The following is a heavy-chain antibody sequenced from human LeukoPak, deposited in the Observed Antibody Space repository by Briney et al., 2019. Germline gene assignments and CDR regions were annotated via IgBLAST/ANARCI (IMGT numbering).Heavy chain of an antibody. J-gene: IGHJ6*02. Sequence: GGSLRLSCAASGFTFDDYTMHWVRQAPGKGLEWVSLISWVGGSTYYADSVKGRFTISRDNSKNSLYLQMNSLRTEDTALYYCAKGFSDYDFWSGSTHMDVWGQGTTVTVSS. D-gene: IGHD3-3*01. V-gene: IGHV3-43*01. CDR2: ISWVGGST. CDR1: GFTFDDYT. CDR3: AKGFSDYDFWSGSTHMDV.